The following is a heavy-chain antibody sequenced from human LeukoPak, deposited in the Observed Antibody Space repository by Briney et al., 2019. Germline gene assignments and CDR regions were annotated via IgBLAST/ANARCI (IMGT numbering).Heavy chain of an antibody. V-gene: IGHV3-13*01. CDR1: GFSFSGYE. CDR3: VREGRGRSGTNAYDI. CDR2: IGTSGDT. D-gene: IGHD6-19*01. J-gene: IGHJ3*02. Sequence: PGGSLRLSCASSGFSFSGYEMHWVRRDTRRGLEWVSAIGTSGDTFYAGSVKGRFTISRENAKNSLYLQMNSLSAGDTAVYYCVREGRGRSGTNAYDIWGQGTMVSDST.